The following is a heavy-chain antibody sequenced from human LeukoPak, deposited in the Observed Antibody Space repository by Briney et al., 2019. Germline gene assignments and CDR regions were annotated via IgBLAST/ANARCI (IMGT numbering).Heavy chain of an antibody. D-gene: IGHD6-13*01. CDR1: GYTFTNYY. CDR2: INPSGGST. Sequence: ASVKVSCKTSGYTFTNYYMHWVRQAPGQGLEWMGIINPSGGSTSYAQKFQGRVTMTRDTSTSTVYMELSSLRSEDTAVHYCARGGNMIAASGRAAYYSMDVWGQGTTVTVSS. J-gene: IGHJ6*02. CDR3: ARGGNMIAASGRAAYYSMDV. V-gene: IGHV1-46*01.